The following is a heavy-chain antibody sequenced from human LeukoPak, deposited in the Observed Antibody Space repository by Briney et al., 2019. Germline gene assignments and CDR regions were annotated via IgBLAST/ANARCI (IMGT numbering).Heavy chain of an antibody. CDR3: ARDSYYYDSSGYSSRRAFDI. CDR2: IYYSGST. Sequence: SETLSLTCTVSGGSISNYYWNWIRQPPGKGLEWIGYIYYSGSTNYNPSLKSRVTISVDTSKNQFSLKLSSVTAADTAVYYCARDSYYYDSSGYSSRRAFDIWGQGTMVTVSS. CDR1: GGSISNYY. D-gene: IGHD3-22*01. J-gene: IGHJ3*02. V-gene: IGHV4-59*01.